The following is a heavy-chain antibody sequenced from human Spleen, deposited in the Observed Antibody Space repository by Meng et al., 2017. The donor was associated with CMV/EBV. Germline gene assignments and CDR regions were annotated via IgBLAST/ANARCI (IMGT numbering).Heavy chain of an antibody. CDR1: GGSFSGYY. D-gene: IGHD3-3*01. V-gene: IGHV4-34*01. Sequence: SETLSLTCAVYGGSFSGYYWSWIRQPPGKGLEWIGEINHSGSTNYNPSLKSRVTISVDTSKNQFSLKLSSVTAADTAAYYCARHKYDFWSGYSNYGMDVWGQGTTVTVSS. CDR2: INHSGST. CDR3: ARHKYDFWSGYSNYGMDV. J-gene: IGHJ6*02.